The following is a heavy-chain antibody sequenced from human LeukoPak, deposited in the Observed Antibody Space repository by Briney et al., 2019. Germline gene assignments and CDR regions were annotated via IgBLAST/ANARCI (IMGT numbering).Heavy chain of an antibody. CDR2: IRYDGSNK. V-gene: IGHV3-30*02. CDR3: ARDLKLVVRGPPPWYYYYMDV. Sequence: QPGGSLRLSCAASGFTFSSYGMHWVRQAPGKGLEWVAFIRYDGSNKYYADSVKGRFTISRYSSKNTLYLQMNGLRAEDTAVYYCARDLKLVVRGPPPWYYYYMDVWGKGTTVTISS. J-gene: IGHJ6*03. D-gene: IGHD3-10*01. CDR1: GFTFSSYG.